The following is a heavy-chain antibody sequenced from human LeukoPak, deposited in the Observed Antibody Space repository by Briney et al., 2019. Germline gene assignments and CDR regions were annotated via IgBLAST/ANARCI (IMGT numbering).Heavy chain of an antibody. V-gene: IGHV3-21*01. CDR3: ARAESHYDFWSGYYTYDAFDI. J-gene: IGHJ3*02. CDR1: GFIFSNYG. CDR2: ISSSSSYI. D-gene: IGHD3-3*01. Sequence: GGSLRLSCAASGFIFSNYGMSWVRQAPGKGLEWVSSISSSSSYIYYADSVKGRFTISRDNAKNSLYLQMNSLRAEDTAVYYCARAESHYDFWSGYYTYDAFDIWGQGTMVTVSS.